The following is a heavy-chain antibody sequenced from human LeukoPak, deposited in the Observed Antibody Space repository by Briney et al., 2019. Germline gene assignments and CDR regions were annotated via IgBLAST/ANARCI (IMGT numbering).Heavy chain of an antibody. V-gene: IGHV3-33*06. CDR1: GFTFSSYG. CDR2: IWYDGSNK. D-gene: IGHD3-22*01. Sequence: PGRSLRLSCAASGFTFSSYGMHWVRQAPGKGLEWVAVIWYDGSNKYYVDSVKGRFTISRDNSKNTLYLQMNSLRAEDTAVYYCAKDLTYYYDSSGYYSGGFDYWGQGTLVTVSS. CDR3: AKDLTYYYDSSGYYSGGFDY. J-gene: IGHJ4*02.